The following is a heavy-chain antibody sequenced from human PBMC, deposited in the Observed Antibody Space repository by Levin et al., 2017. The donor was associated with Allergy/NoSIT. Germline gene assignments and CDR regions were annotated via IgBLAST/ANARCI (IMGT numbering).Heavy chain of an antibody. CDR3: ARVGIDFWGVYQKSWGYMDV. CDR1: GYNFTNYG. CDR2: ISAYNGNT. D-gene: IGHD3-3*01. Sequence: ASVKVSCKASGYNFTNYGISWVRQAPGQGLEWMGWISAYNGNTNYAQKFQGRVTMTIQTSTNTAYMELSGLSANGTAGNYCARVGIDFWGVYQKSWGYMDVWGPGTTVTVSS. V-gene: IGHV1-18*01. J-gene: IGHJ6*03.